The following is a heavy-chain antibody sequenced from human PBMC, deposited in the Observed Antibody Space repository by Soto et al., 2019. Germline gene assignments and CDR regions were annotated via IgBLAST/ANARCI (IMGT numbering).Heavy chain of an antibody. CDR1: GFTFSSCA. D-gene: IGHD2-15*01. J-gene: IGHJ4*02. CDR3: ARVPSSSGRAHFDY. Sequence: QVPLVESGGGVVQPGRSLRLSCAASGFTFSSCAMHWVRQAPGKGLEWVAVISYDGSNKYYADSVKGRFTISRDNSKNTLYLQMNSLRAEDTAVYYCARVPSSSGRAHFDYWGQGTLVTVSS. CDR2: ISYDGSNK. V-gene: IGHV3-30-3*01.